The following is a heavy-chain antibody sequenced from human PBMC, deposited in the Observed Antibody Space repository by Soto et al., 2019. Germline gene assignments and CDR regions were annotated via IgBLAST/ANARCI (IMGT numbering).Heavy chain of an antibody. J-gene: IGHJ6*02. CDR2: ISGSGGST. CDR1: GFTFSSYA. D-gene: IGHD3-3*01. CDR3: AKDTKRVEIFGVVIILAYYYYGMDV. V-gene: IGHV3-23*01. Sequence: PGGSLRLSCAASGFTFSSYAMSWVRQAPGKGLEWVSAISGSGGSTYYADSVKGRFTISRDNSKNTLYLQMNSLRAEDTAVYYCAKDTKRVEIFGVVIILAYYYYGMDVWGQGTTVTVSS.